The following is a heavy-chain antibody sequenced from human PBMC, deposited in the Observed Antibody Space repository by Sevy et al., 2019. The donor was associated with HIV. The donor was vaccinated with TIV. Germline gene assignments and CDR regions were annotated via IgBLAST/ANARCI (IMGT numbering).Heavy chain of an antibody. Sequence: ASVKVSCKASGGTFSSYAISWVRQAPGQGLEWMGGIIPIFGTANYAQKFQGRVTITADKSTSTAYMELSSLRSEDTAVYYCARGPQVGYDILTGYYTNYYYYMDVWGKGTTVTVSS. D-gene: IGHD3-9*01. J-gene: IGHJ6*03. CDR2: IIPIFGTA. CDR3: ARGPQVGYDILTGYYTNYYYYMDV. CDR1: GGTFSSYA. V-gene: IGHV1-69*06.